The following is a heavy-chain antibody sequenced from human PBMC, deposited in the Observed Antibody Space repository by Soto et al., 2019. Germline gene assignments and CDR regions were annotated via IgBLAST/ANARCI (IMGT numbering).Heavy chain of an antibody. CDR1: GFTFSSYA. Sequence: VGSLSLSCAASGFTFSSYAMHWVRQAPGKGLEWVAVISYDGSNKYYADSVKGRFTISRDNSKNTLYLQMNSLRAEDTAVYYCARGWGIVVVIDYGMDVWGQGTTVTVPS. J-gene: IGHJ6*02. V-gene: IGHV3-30-3*01. CDR3: ARGWGIVVVIDYGMDV. CDR2: ISYDGSNK. D-gene: IGHD3-22*01.